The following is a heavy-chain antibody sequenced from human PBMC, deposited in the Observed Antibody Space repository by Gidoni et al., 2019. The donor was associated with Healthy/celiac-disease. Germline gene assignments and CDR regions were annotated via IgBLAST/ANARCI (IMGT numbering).Heavy chain of an antibody. Sequence: QVQLVESGGGGVQPGRSLRLSCAASGCTVSSSARHWVRQAPGKGLECVAVISYYGSNKYYADSVKGRFTISRDNSKNTLYLQLNSLRAEDTAVYYCAREYYGSGSYYDYWGQGTLVTVSS. J-gene: IGHJ4*02. V-gene: IGHV3-30-3*01. CDR3: AREYYGSGSYYDY. D-gene: IGHD3-10*01. CDR2: ISYYGSNK. CDR1: GCTVSSSA.